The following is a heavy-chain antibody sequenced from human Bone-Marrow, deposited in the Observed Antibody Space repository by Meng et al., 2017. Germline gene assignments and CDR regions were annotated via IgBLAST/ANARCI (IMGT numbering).Heavy chain of an antibody. CDR3: ARVPPTTYDILTGPLP. J-gene: IGHJ5*02. Sequence: GSLRLTCTVSGGSISSYYWGWIRQPPGKGLEWIGSIYYSGSTYYNPSLKSRVTISVDTSKNQFSLKLSSVTAADTAVYYCARVPPTTYDILTGPLPWGQGTLVTVSS. D-gene: IGHD3-9*01. CDR1: GGSISSYY. V-gene: IGHV4-39*07. CDR2: IYYSGST.